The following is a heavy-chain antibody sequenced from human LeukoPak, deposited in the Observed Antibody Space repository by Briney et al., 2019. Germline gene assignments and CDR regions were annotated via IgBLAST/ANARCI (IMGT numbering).Heavy chain of an antibody. V-gene: IGHV3-74*01. CDR1: GFTVSKNY. CDR2: INSDGSAT. J-gene: IGHJ6*02. Sequence: GGSLRLSCAASGFTVSKNYMSWVRQVPGKGLLWVSRINSDGSATIYADSVRGRFTISRDNAKNTLYLQMSGLRVEDTAVYHCASDSPYYGMDVWGQGTTVTVSS. CDR3: ASDSPYYGMDV.